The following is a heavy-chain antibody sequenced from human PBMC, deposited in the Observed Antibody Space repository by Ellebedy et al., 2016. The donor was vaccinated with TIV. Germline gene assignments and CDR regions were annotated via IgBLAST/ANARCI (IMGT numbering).Heavy chain of an antibody. J-gene: IGHJ5*02. CDR3: AGLGYWGNDNCYSTA. Sequence: MPSETLSLTCAVSGGPMTRRNWWSWVRQPPGKGLEWIGEIYHTGSTNYNPSFESRITISVDNSKNQFSLTLSSVTAADTAVYYCAGLGYWGNDNCYSTAWGQGTLVTVSS. V-gene: IGHV4-4*02. CDR1: GGPMTRRNW. D-gene: IGHD2-15*01. CDR2: IYHTGST.